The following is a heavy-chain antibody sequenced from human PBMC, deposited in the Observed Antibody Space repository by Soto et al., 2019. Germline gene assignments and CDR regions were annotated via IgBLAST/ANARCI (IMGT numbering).Heavy chain of an antibody. J-gene: IGHJ6*02. D-gene: IGHD3-9*01. CDR3: ARDRGPYDYFAMDV. CDR1: GFTFSSYD. Sequence: VHLVESGGGLVQPGGSLRLSCAVSGFTFSSYDMHWVRQRTGKGLEWVSAIGTDGNTYYTASVKGRITISRENAKNSLYLQMDSLRAEDTAVYYCARDRGPYDYFAMDVWGQGTTVTVSS. CDR2: IGTDGNT. V-gene: IGHV3-13*01.